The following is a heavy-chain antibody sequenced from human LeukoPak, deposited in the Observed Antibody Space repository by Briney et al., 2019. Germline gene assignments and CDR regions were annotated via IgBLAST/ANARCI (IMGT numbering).Heavy chain of an antibody. CDR2: ISAYNGNT. V-gene: IGHV1-18*01. Sequence: GASVKVSCKASGYTFTSYGISWVRQAPGQGLEWMGWISAYNGNTNYAQKLQGRVTMTTDTSTSTAYMELRSLRSDDTAAFYCARDLGYSSSSATPLDYWGQGTLVTVSS. CDR3: ARDLGYSSSSATPLDY. D-gene: IGHD6-6*01. CDR1: GYTFTSYG. J-gene: IGHJ4*02.